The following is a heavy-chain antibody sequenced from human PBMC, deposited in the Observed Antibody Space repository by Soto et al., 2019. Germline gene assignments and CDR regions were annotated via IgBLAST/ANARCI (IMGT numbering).Heavy chain of an antibody. D-gene: IGHD6-13*01. J-gene: IGHJ5*02. CDR1: GYTFTGYY. CDR3: ARGEAGTVWWFDP. V-gene: IGHV1-2*04. Sequence: ASVKVSCKASGYTFTGYYMHWVRQAPGQGLEWMGWINPNSGGTNYAQKFQGWVTMTRDTSISTAYMELSRLRSDDTAVYYCARGEAGTVWWFDPWGQGTLVTVSS. CDR2: INPNSGGT.